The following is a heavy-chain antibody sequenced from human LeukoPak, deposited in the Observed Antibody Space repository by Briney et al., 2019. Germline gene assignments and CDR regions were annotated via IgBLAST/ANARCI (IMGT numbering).Heavy chain of an antibody. D-gene: IGHD5-18*01. CDR2: ISGSGGST. J-gene: IGHJ4*02. V-gene: IGHV3-23*01. Sequence: PVGSLRVSCAASGFTFSSYAMSWVRHAPGEGLEWVSAISGSGGSTYYADSVKGRFTISRDNSKNTLYLQMGSLRAEDMAVYYCARVGGYGTFDYWGQGTLVTVSS. CDR1: GFTFSSYA. CDR3: ARVGGYGTFDY.